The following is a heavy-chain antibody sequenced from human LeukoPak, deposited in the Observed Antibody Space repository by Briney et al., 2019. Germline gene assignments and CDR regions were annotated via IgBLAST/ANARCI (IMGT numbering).Heavy chain of an antibody. J-gene: IGHJ4*02. V-gene: IGHV4-59*08. Sequence: SETLSLTCTVSGGSISSYYWSWIRQPPGKGLEWIGYIYYSGSTYYNPSLKSRVTISVDTSKNQFSLKLSSVTAADTAVYYCARLGKEGVKYYYGSGSYWPLDYWGQGTLVTVSS. D-gene: IGHD3-10*01. CDR2: IYYSGST. CDR1: GGSISSYY. CDR3: ARLGKEGVKYYYGSGSYWPLDY.